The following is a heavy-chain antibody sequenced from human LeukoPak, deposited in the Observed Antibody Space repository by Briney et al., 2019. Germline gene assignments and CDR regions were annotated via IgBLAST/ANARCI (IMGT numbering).Heavy chain of an antibody. CDR2: IYTSGST. CDR1: GGSISSGSYY. Sequence: SETLSLTCTVSGGSISSGSYYWSWIRQPAGKGLEWIGRIYTSGSTNYNPSLKSRVTISVDTSKNQFSLKLSSVTAADTAVYYCARHKQFGLPDYWGQGTLVTVSS. CDR3: ARHKQFGLPDY. V-gene: IGHV4-61*02. J-gene: IGHJ4*02. D-gene: IGHD3-16*01.